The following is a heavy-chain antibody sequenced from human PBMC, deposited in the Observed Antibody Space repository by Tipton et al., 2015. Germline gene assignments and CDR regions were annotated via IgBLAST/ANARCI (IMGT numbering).Heavy chain of an antibody. V-gene: IGHV3-23*01. Sequence: SLRLSCSASGLAFGFYAMTWVRQAPGKGLEWVSGITGTGDKTYYADSVKGRFTISRDSSKNTLYLQMNGLRSEDTGVYYCAKAHNTVATGGNYWGQGTLVTVSS. CDR2: ITGTGDKT. CDR1: GLAFGFYA. D-gene: IGHD4-17*01. J-gene: IGHJ4*02. CDR3: AKAHNTVATGGNY.